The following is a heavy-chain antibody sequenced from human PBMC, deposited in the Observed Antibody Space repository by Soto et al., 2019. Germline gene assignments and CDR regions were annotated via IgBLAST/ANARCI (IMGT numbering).Heavy chain of an antibody. J-gene: IGHJ5*02. CDR2: IYYSGST. CDR1: GGSINSSSYF. V-gene: IGHV4-39*01. CDR3: ARHYSSGSRNWFDP. Sequence: CVTLSLTCSVSGGSINSSSYFWGWVRQPPGKGLEWIGSIYYSGSTYYNPSLRSRVTISVDTSKNQFSLKLSSVTAADTAVFYCARHYSSGSRNWFDPWGQGTLVTVSS. D-gene: IGHD6-19*01.